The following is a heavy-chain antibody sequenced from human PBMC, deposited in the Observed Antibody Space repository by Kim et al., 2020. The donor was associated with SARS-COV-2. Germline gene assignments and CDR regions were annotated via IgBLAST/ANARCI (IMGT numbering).Heavy chain of an antibody. J-gene: IGHJ3*02. CDR1: GFTFSSYA. D-gene: IGHD1-7*01. CDR3: ARGLNWNYGIDDAFDI. CDR2: ISYDGSNK. Sequence: GGSLRLSCAASGFTFSSYAMHWVRQAPGKGLEWVAVISYDGSNKYYADSVKGRFTISRDNSKNTLYLQMNGLRAEDTAVYYCARGLNWNYGIDDAFDIWGQGTMVTVSS. V-gene: IGHV3-30-3*01.